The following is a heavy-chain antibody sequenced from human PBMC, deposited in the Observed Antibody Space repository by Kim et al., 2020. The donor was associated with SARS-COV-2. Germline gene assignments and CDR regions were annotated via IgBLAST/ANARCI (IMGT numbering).Heavy chain of an antibody. Sequence: ASVKVSCKASGYTFTGYYMHWVRQAPGQGLEWMGWINPNSGGTNYAQKFQGRVTMTRDTSISTAYMELSRLRSDDTAVYYCARGGYCSSTSCYTPYYYGMDVWGQGTTVTVSS. CDR3: ARGGYCSSTSCYTPYYYGMDV. CDR2: INPNSGGT. CDR1: GYTFTGYY. D-gene: IGHD2-2*02. J-gene: IGHJ6*02. V-gene: IGHV1-2*02.